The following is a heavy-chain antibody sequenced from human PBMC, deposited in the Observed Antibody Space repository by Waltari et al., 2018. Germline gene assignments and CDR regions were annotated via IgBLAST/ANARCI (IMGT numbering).Heavy chain of an antibody. J-gene: IGHJ4*02. Sequence: EVQLLESGGGLVQPGGSLRLSCAASGFTFSSYAMSWVRRAPGKGLEWVSAISGSGGSTYYADSVKGRFTISRDNSKNTLYLQMNSLRAEDTAVYYCAKSLEQWLVPGDYWGQGTLVTVSS. V-gene: IGHV3-23*01. CDR3: AKSLEQWLVPGDY. CDR1: GFTFSSYA. CDR2: ISGSGGST. D-gene: IGHD6-19*01.